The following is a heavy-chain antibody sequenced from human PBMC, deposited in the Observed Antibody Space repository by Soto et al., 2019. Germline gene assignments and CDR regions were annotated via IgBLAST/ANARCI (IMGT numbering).Heavy chain of an antibody. CDR2: IYHSGST. CDR1: GGSVRDGSYY. J-gene: IGHJ5*02. V-gene: IGHV4-61*01. CDR3: AGYNWNYYFDP. D-gene: IGHD1-7*01. Sequence: SETLSLTCTVSGGSVRDGSYYWAWLRQPPGKGLEWIGHIYHSGSTIYNPSLKSRVTISIDTSKSQFSLNLNSMTAADTAVYYCAGYNWNYYFDPWGQGTLVTV.